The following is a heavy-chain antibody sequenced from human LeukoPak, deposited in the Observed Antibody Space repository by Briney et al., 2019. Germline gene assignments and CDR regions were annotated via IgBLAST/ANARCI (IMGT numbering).Heavy chain of an antibody. CDR2: ISYDGSNK. D-gene: IGHD3-22*01. Sequence: GGSLRLSCAASGFTFSSYAMHWVRQAPGKGLEWVAVISYDGSNKYYADSVKGRFTISRDNSKNTLYLQMNSLRAEDTAVYYCARVSPPDRYYYDSSGYMDYLGQGTLVTVSS. J-gene: IGHJ4*02. CDR3: ARVSPPDRYYYDSSGYMDY. CDR1: GFTFSSYA. V-gene: IGHV3-30-3*01.